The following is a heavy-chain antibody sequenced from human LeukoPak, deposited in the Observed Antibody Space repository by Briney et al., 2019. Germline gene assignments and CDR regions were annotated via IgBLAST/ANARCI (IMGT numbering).Heavy chain of an antibody. D-gene: IGHD1-26*01. Sequence: GGSLRLSCAGSGFAFGTYAMGWVRQAPGKGLEWVSGMVGGGSTYYADSVRGRFTISRDTSKSTLYLQMHSLRAEDTALYYCAKDKIVGDGRWEFDYGGKGPMVTVSS. CDR3: AKDKIVGDGRWEFDY. J-gene: IGHJ4*02. V-gene: IGHV3-23*01. CDR1: GFAFGTYA. CDR2: MVGGGST.